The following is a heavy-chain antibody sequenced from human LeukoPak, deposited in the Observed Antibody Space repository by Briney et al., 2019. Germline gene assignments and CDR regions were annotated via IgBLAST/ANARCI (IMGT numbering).Heavy chain of an antibody. V-gene: IGHV4-39*01. CDR3: ARYPTAMVSFDY. J-gene: IGHJ4*02. Sequence: SETLSLTCTVSGGSISSSDYYWGWIRQSPGKGLEWIGSIYYSGPTYYNPSLKSRVTISVDTSKNQFSLRLSFVTAADTAVYYCARYPTAMVSFDYWGQGTLVTVSS. CDR1: GGSISSSDYY. CDR2: IYYSGPT. D-gene: IGHD5-18*01.